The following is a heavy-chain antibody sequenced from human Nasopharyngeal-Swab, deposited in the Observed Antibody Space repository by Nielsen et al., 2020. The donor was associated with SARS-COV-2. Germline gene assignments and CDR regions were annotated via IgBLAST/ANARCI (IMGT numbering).Heavy chain of an antibody. CDR3: ARGFGRLGVNFDY. J-gene: IGHJ4*02. CDR2: ISAYSGNT. Sequence: ASVKVSCKASGYTFTNYGITWVRLAPGQGLEWMGWISAYSGNTNYAQKLQGRVTMTTDTSTSTAYMELRSLRSDDTAVHYCARGFGRLGVNFDYWGQGTLVTVSS. D-gene: IGHD1-26*01. CDR1: GYTFTNYG. V-gene: IGHV1-18*01.